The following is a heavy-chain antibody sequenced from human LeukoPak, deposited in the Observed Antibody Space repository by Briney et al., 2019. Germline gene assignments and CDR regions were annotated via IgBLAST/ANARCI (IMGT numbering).Heavy chain of an antibody. V-gene: IGHV3-23*01. D-gene: IGHD2-2*01. CDR3: AKADCSTTSCYFDP. J-gene: IGHJ5*02. CDR1: GFXFSTYA. CDR2: IGASGGST. Sequence: GGSLRLSCAASGFXFSTYAINWVRQAPGKGREWVSGIGASGGSTYYADSVKGRFTISRDNSKNTLYLQMNSLRVEDTAVYYCAKADCSTTSCYFDPWGQGTLVTVSS.